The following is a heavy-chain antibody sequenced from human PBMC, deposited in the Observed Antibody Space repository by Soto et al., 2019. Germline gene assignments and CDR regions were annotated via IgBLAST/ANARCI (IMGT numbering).Heavy chain of an antibody. V-gene: IGHV3-74*01. Sequence: EVQLVESGGGLVQPGESLRLSCAASGFTFSSYWMHWGRQAPGKGLVWVSRINSDGSSTSYAGSVKGRFTISRDNAKNTMYLQMNSLRAEDTAVYYCVRTSLVVAAATREDYWGQGTLVTVSS. D-gene: IGHD2-15*01. CDR2: INSDGSST. CDR1: GFTFSSYW. J-gene: IGHJ4*02. CDR3: VRTSLVVAAATREDY.